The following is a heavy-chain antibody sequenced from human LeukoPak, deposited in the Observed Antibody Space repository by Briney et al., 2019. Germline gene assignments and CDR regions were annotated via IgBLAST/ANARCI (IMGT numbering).Heavy chain of an antibody. Sequence: SGTLSLTCTVSGGSISSSSYYWGWIRQPPGKGLEWIGSIHYSGSTSYNPSLKSRVTISVDTSKNQFSLQLNSVTPEDTAVYYCARNYCSGGSCYYWRDAFDIWGQGTMVTVSS. V-gene: IGHV4-39*07. CDR2: IHYSGST. D-gene: IGHD2-15*01. CDR3: ARNYCSGGSCYYWRDAFDI. CDR1: GGSISSSSYY. J-gene: IGHJ3*02.